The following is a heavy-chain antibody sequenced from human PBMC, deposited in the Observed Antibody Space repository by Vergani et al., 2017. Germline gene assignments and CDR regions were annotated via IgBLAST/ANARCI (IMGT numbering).Heavy chain of an antibody. CDR2: ISSSGSTI. CDR1: GFTFSRYE. V-gene: IGHV3-48*03. J-gene: IGHJ6*02. D-gene: IGHD2-2*01. CDR3: ASALYQLPFYGMDV. Sequence: EVQLVESGGGLVQPGGSLRLSCAASGFTFSRYEMNWVRQAPGKGLEWVSYISSSGSTIYYADSVKGRFTISRDNAKNSLYLQMNSLRAEDTAVYYCASALYQLPFYGMDVWGQGTTVTVSS.